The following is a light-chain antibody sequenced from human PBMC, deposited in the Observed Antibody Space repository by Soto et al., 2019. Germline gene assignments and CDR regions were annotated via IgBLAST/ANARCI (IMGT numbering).Light chain of an antibody. CDR2: DDN. J-gene: IGLJ1*01. CDR1: SSNIGGNS. CDR3: GSWESRLSAYV. V-gene: IGLV1-51*01. Sequence: SVLTHPPSESSSPGRKVTISCSGSSSNIGGNSVSFYLQLPRTATKLLIYDDNKRPSGIPDRFSGSKSGTSATLGITGFQTGDEADYYCGSWESRLSAYVFGTGTKVTVL.